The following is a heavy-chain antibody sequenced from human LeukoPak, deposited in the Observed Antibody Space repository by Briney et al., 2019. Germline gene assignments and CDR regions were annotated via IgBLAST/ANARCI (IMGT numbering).Heavy chain of an antibody. CDR3: ARGEEDILTGSALGRVSYYYYGMDV. D-gene: IGHD3-9*01. J-gene: IGHJ6*02. Sequence: GGSLRLSCAASGFIVSSNYMSWVRQAPGKGLEWVSVIYSGGSTYYADSVKGRFTISRHNSKNTLYLQMNSLRAEDTAVYYCARGEEDILTGSALGRVSYYYYGMDVWGQGTTVTVSS. CDR2: IYSGGST. V-gene: IGHV3-53*04. CDR1: GFIVSSNY.